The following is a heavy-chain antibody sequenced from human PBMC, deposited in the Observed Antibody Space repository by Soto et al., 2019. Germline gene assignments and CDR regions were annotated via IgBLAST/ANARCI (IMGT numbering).Heavy chain of an antibody. CDR2: IYPGDADT. CDR1: GYTFTNYW. J-gene: IGHJ6*02. V-gene: IGHV5-51*01. Sequence: GESLKISCKGSGYTFTNYWIGWVRQMPGKGPEWMGIIYPGDADTKYNPSFQGQVTISADKSITTTYLQWSSLKASDTAIYYCAASIFYYGMDVWGQGTTVTVSS. CDR3: AASIFYYGMDV.